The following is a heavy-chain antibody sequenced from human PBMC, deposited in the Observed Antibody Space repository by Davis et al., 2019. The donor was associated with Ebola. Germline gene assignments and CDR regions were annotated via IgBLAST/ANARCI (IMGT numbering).Heavy chain of an antibody. J-gene: IGHJ6*04. CDR3: ARDRPVVVPAAYGVYYYGMDV. D-gene: IGHD2-2*01. CDR1: GGTFRSYA. V-gene: IGHV1-69*13. Sequence: SVKVSCKASGGTFRSYAISWVRQAPGQGLEWMGGIIPMFGTANYAVKLETRVTITADESTSTAYMELSSLRSEDTAVYYCARDRPVVVPAAYGVYYYGMDVWGKGTTVTVSS. CDR2: IIPMFGTA.